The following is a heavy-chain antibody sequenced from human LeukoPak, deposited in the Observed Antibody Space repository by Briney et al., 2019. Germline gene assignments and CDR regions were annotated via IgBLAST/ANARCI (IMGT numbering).Heavy chain of an antibody. D-gene: IGHD1-14*01. Sequence: SQTLSLTCAVSGGSISSGGYSWSWIRQPPGKGLEWIGYIYHSGSTYYNPSLKSRVTISVDRSKNQFSLKLSSVTAADMAVYYCARARSTGTLWFDPWGQGTLVTVSS. J-gene: IGHJ5*02. V-gene: IGHV4-30-2*01. CDR3: ARARSTGTLWFDP. CDR1: GGSISSGGYS. CDR2: IYHSGST.